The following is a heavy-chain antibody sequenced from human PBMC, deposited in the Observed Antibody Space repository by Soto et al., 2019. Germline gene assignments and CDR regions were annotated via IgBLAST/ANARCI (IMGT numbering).Heavy chain of an antibody. CDR2: IYYSGST. D-gene: IGHD5-12*01. J-gene: IGHJ4*02. CDR1: GGSIISYY. CDR3: ARAVEMATTVDY. Sequence: SETLSLTCTVSGGSIISYYWSWIRQPPGKGLEWIGYIYYSGSTNYNPSLKSRVTISVDTSKNQFSLKLSSVTAADTAVYYCARAVEMATTVDYWGQGTLVTVSS. V-gene: IGHV4-59*01.